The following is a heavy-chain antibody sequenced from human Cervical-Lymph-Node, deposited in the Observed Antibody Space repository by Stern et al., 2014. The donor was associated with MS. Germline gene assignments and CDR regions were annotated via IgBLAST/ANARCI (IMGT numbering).Heavy chain of an antibody. CDR3: ARDPYSSGWYPFDY. CDR2: ISSSSSYI. D-gene: IGHD6-19*01. J-gene: IGHJ4*02. Sequence: EVQLEESGGGLVKPGGSLRLSCAASGFTFSSYSMNWVRQAPGKGLEWVSSISSSSSYIYYADSVKGRFTISRDNAKNSLYLQMNSPRAEDTAVYYCARDPYSSGWYPFDYWGQGTLVTVSS. V-gene: IGHV3-21*01. CDR1: GFTFSSYS.